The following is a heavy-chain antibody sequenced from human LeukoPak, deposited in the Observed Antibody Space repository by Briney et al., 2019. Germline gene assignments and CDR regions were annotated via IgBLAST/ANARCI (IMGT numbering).Heavy chain of an antibody. CDR2: IYYSGST. CDR1: GGFISSGGYY. V-gene: IGHV4-31*03. CDR3: ASRVKDGVDY. Sequence: SETLSLTCTVSGGFISSGGYYWSWIRQHPGKGLEWIGYIYYSGSTYYNPSLKSRVTILVDTSKNQFSLKLSSVTAADTAVYYCASRVKDGVDYWGQGTLVTVSS. D-gene: IGHD5-24*01. J-gene: IGHJ4*02.